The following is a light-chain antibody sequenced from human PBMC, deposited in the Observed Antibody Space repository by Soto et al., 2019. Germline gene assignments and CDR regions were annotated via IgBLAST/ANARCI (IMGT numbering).Light chain of an antibody. CDR1: QSVSSN. V-gene: IGKV3D-15*01. CDR3: QQYNDWPPIT. J-gene: IGKJ5*01. Sequence: IVKTHSPATLSVSPGERATLSCRASQSVSSNLAWYQQKPGQAPRLLIYGTSSRATGIPDRFSGSGSGTDFTLTISRLESEDFAVYYCQQYNDWPPITFGLGTRL. CDR2: GTS.